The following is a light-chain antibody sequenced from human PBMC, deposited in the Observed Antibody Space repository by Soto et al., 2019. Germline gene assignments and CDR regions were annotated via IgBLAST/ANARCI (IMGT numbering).Light chain of an antibody. Sequence: DIQMTQSPSSLSASVGDRVTITCRASQGISTYLNWYQQKPGKAPKLLISDASSFESGVPSRISGSGSGTEFTLTISSLQPDDFATYYCQQYTNYPWTFGQGTKVDIK. CDR3: QQYTNYPWT. CDR2: DAS. J-gene: IGKJ1*01. CDR1: QGISTY. V-gene: IGKV1-5*01.